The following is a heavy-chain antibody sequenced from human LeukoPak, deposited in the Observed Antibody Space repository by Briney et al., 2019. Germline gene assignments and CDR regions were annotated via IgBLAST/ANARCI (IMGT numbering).Heavy chain of an antibody. V-gene: IGHV3-23*01. CDR3: AKAGYYGSGNDY. Sequence: GGSLRLSCAASGLTFSSYAMIWVRQAPGKGLKWVSAISGSGDSTYYADSVKGRFTISRDNSKNTLYLQMNSLRAEDTAVYYCAKAGYYGSGNDYWGQGTLVTVSS. CDR1: GLTFSSYA. J-gene: IGHJ4*02. D-gene: IGHD3-10*01. CDR2: ISGSGDST.